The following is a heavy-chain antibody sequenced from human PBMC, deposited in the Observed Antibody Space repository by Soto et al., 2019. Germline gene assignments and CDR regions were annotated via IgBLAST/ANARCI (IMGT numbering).Heavy chain of an antibody. J-gene: IGHJ6*02. CDR2: INPNSGAA. CDR1: GYTFTDYY. D-gene: IGHD2-2*01. Sequence: ASVKVSCKASGYTFTDYYIHWVRQAPGQGLEWMGWINPNSGAANYAQKFQGRVTMTRDTSISTAYMELSRLRSDDTAVYYCARDLVPAAISFYGMDVWGQGTTVTVSS. CDR3: ARDLVPAAISFYGMDV. V-gene: IGHV1-2*02.